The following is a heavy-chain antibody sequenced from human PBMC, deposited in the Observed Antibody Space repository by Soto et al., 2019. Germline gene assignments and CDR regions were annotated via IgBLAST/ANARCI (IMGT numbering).Heavy chain of an antibody. Sequence: QLQLQESGPGLVKPSETLSLTCTVSGGSISSSSYYWGWIRQPPGKGLEWIGSIYYSGSTYYNPSLKSRVTISVDTSKNQFSLKLSSVTAADTAVYYCARRGGYDDFDYWGQGTLVTVSS. CDR1: GGSISSSSYY. J-gene: IGHJ4*02. V-gene: IGHV4-39*01. CDR2: IYYSGST. D-gene: IGHD5-12*01. CDR3: ARRGGYDDFDY.